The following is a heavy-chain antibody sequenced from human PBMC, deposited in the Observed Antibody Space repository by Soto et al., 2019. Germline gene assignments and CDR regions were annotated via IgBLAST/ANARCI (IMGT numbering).Heavy chain of an antibody. CDR3: AKGGYSICWWGFFDY. CDR2: ISNDGGNI. J-gene: IGHJ4*02. V-gene: IGHV3-30*18. Sequence: QVQVVEAGGGVVQPGRSLRLSCAASGFTFSSYGMHWVRQAPGKGLEWVAVISNDGGNIYYADSVKGRFTISRDNSKNTLYLQMNSVRAEDTAVYYCAKGGYSICWWGFFDYWGQGTLVTVSS. D-gene: IGHD6-19*01. CDR1: GFTFSSYG.